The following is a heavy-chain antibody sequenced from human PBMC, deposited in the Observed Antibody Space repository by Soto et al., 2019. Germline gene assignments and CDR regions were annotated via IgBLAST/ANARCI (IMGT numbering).Heavy chain of an antibody. CDR1: GYTFTNND. J-gene: IGHJ5*02. Sequence: ASVKVSCKASGYTFTNNDVSWVRQATGQGLEWMGWMNPGSGDTGYAQKFQGRVTMTRDISIATAYMELNSLTSEDTAIYYCARMESFGSLNWFDPWGQGTMVTVYS. CDR3: ARMESFGSLNWFDP. CDR2: MNPGSGDT. D-gene: IGHD5-18*01. V-gene: IGHV1-8*02.